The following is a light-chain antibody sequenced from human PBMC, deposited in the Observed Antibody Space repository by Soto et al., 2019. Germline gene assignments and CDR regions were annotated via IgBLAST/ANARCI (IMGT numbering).Light chain of an antibody. J-gene: IGKJ1*01. CDR1: QSVTSN. V-gene: IGKV3-15*01. CDR3: QQFNGWPRT. Sequence: EIVMTQSPVSLSVSPGERATLSCRASQSVTSNLAWYQQKPGQAPRLLIYGASTRATGIPARFSGSGSGTEFTLTISNLQSEDFAIYYCQQFNGWPRTFGQGTKV. CDR2: GAS.